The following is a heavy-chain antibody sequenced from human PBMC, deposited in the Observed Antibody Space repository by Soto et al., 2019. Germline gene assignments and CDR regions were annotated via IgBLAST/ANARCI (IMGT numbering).Heavy chain of an antibody. J-gene: IGHJ5*02. V-gene: IGHV4-59*01. CDR2: IYYSGST. D-gene: IGHD3-16*01. CDR3: ARVLFGSNCWFDP. Sequence: SETLSLTCTVSGGSISSYYWSWIRQPPGKGLEWIGYIYYSGSTNYNPSLKSRVTISADTSKNQFSLKLSSVTAADTAVYYCARVLFGSNCWFDPWGQGTLVTVSS. CDR1: GGSISSYY.